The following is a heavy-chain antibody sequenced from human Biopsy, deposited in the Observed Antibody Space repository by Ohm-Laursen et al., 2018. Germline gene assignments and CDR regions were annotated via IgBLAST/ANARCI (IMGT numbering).Heavy chain of an antibody. J-gene: IGHJ1*01. CDR3: ARSIDYGNSYFQY. CDR2: VHHDGRA. V-gene: IGHV4-34*01. Sequence: GTLSLTCAVYGGTYSGYYWSWIRQPPGKGLEWIGEVHHDGRANYNPSLKSRVTISGDMSKKQFSLKLSGVTAADTAVYFCARSIDYGNSYFQYWGQGILVTVSS. CDR1: GGTYSGYY. D-gene: IGHD4/OR15-4a*01.